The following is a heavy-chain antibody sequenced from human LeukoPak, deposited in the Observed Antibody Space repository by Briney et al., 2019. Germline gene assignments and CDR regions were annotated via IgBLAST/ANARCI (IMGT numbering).Heavy chain of an antibody. V-gene: IGHV4-59*08. CDR3: ARAQQYYYDGPNWFDP. CDR2: IYYSGST. J-gene: IGHJ5*02. Sequence: SETLSLTCTVSGGSISSYYWSWIRQPPGKGLEWIGYIYYSGSTNYNPSLKSRVTISVDTSKNQSSLKLSSVTAADTAVYYCARAQQYYYDGPNWFDPWGQGTLVTVSS. CDR1: GGSISSYY. D-gene: IGHD3-22*01.